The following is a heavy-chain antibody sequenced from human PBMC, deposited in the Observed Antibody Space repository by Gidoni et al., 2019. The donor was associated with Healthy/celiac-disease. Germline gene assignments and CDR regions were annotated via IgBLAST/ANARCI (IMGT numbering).Heavy chain of an antibody. CDR3: ARDQWGYCSSTSCYRPPDY. V-gene: IGHV3-66*01. D-gene: IGHD2-2*01. Sequence: EVQLVESGGGLVQPGGSLRLSCAASGFTVSSNYMSWVRQAPGKGLEWVSVMYSGGSTYYADSVKGRFTISRDNSKNTLYLQMNSLRAEDTAVYYCARDQWGYCSSTSCYRPPDYWGQGTLVTVSS. J-gene: IGHJ4*02. CDR2: MYSGGST. CDR1: GFTVSSNY.